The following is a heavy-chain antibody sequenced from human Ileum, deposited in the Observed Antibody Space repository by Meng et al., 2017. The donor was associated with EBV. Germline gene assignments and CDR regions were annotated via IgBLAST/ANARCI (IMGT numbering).Heavy chain of an antibody. CDR1: GGSISSSNYY. J-gene: IGHJ2*01. V-gene: IGHV4-30-4*01. CDR2: IYNSGST. CDR3: ARGQKGYFDL. Sequence: QVTPQESGPGLVKPSQTLSLTCTVSGGSISSSNYYWSWIRQPPGKGLEWSGHIYNSGSTYYNPSLKSRITISVDTSKNQFSLKLSSVTAADTAVYYCARGQKGYFDLWGRGTLVTVSS.